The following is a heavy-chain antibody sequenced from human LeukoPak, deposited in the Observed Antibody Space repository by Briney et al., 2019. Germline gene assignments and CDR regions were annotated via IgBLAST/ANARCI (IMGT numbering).Heavy chain of an antibody. CDR3: ARAPQETATRYFDY. CDR2: IIPIFGTA. D-gene: IGHD5-24*01. V-gene: IGHV1-69*13. CDR1: GGTFSSYA. J-gene: IGHJ4*02. Sequence: GASVKVSCKASGGTFSSYAISWVRQAPGQGLEWMGGIIPIFGTANYAQKFQGRVTITADESTSTAYMELSSLRSEDTAVYYCARAPQETATRYFDYWGQGTLVTVSS.